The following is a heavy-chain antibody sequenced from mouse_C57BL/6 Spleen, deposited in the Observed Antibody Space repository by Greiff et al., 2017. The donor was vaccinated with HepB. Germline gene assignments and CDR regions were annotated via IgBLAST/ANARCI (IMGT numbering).Heavy chain of an antibody. J-gene: IGHJ4*01. Sequence: QVQLKQPGAELVKPGASVKVSCKASGYTFTSYWMHWVKQRPGQGLEWIGRIHPSDSDTNYNQKFKGKATLTVDKSSSTAYMQLSSLTSEDSAVYYCAPLIYYDYDGYAMDYWGQGTSVTVSS. D-gene: IGHD2-4*01. V-gene: IGHV1-74*01. CDR2: IHPSDSDT. CDR1: GYTFTSYW. CDR3: APLIYYDYDGYAMDY.